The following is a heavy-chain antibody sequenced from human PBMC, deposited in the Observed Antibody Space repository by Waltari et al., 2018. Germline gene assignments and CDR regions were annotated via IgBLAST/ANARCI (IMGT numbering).Heavy chain of an antibody. CDR2: MQYRGGT. V-gene: IGHV4-39*01. D-gene: IGHD4-17*01. CDR3: GRIAFGDDGGYFQH. J-gene: IGHJ1*01. CDR1: GGSISTNYN. Sequence: QLQLQESGPGLVKPSETLSLTCTVSGGSISTNYNWGWIRQPPGKGLEWMGNMQYRGGTFYNPSLKSRVTISRDTSKNQFSLRLSSVGAADTAVYFCGRIAFGDDGGYFQHWGQGTLVTVSS.